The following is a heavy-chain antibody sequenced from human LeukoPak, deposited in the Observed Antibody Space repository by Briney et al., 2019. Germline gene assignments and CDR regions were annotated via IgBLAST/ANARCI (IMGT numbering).Heavy chain of an antibody. CDR1: GYTFTGYY. Sequence: ASVKVSCKASGYTFTGYYMHWVRQAPGQGLEWMGWINPNSGGTNYAQKFQGRVTMTRDTSISTAYIELSRLRSDDTAVYYCARRSSGYYSVFDYWGQGTLVTVSS. CDR2: INPNSGGT. D-gene: IGHD3-22*01. CDR3: ARRSSGYYSVFDY. J-gene: IGHJ4*02. V-gene: IGHV1-2*02.